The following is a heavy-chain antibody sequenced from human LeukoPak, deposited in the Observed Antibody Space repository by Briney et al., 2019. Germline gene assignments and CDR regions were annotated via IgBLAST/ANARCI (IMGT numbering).Heavy chain of an antibody. Sequence: GASVKVSCKASGYSFTASYIHWVRQAPGQGLEWMGWIHPRSGETNYAYKFRGRVTMTRDTSISTTYMDLGSLGSDDTAVYYCARDGDYGTGSYYRGFFDYWGQGTLVTVSS. CDR1: GYSFTASY. D-gene: IGHD3-10*01. J-gene: IGHJ4*02. CDR3: ARDGDYGTGSYYRGFFDY. CDR2: IHPRSGET. V-gene: IGHV1-2*07.